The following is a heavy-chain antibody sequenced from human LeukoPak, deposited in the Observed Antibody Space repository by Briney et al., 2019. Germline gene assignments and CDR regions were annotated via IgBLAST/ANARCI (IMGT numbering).Heavy chain of an antibody. CDR3: AREVVWVNTALMEGFDP. CDR1: GYTFTSYY. J-gene: IGHJ5*02. CDR2: INPSGGST. V-gene: IGHV1-46*01. Sequence: ASVKVSCKASGYTFTSYYMHWVRQAPGQGLEWMGIINPSGGSTSYAQKFQGRVTMTRDTSTSTVYMELSSLRSEDTAVYYCAREVVWVNTALMEGFDPWGQGTLVTVSS. D-gene: IGHD5-18*01.